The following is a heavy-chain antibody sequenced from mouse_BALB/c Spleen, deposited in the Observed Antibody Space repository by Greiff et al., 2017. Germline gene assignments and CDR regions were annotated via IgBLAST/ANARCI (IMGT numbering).Heavy chain of an antibody. D-gene: IGHD2-10*02. V-gene: IGHV5-6-5*01. CDR1: GFTFSSYA. CDR3: ARGYGNLYFDY. Sequence: EVQLVESGGGLVKPGGSLKLSCAASGFTFSSYAMSWVRQTPEKRLEWVASISSGGSTYYPDSVKGRFTISRDNARNILYLQMSSLRSEDTAMYYCARGYGNLYFDYWGQGTTLTVSS. J-gene: IGHJ2*01. CDR2: ISSGGST.